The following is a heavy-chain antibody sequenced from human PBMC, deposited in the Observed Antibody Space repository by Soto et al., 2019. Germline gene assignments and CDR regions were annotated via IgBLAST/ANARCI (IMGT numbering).Heavy chain of an antibody. CDR2: ISGGGTTT. CDR3: AGDPYYYGSAF. D-gene: IGHD3-10*01. J-gene: IGHJ4*02. Sequence: GGSLRLSCAASGFRFSDHYMTWIRQAPGKGLEWVSKISGGGTTTYYADSVKGRFTVSRDNAKNSLYLQMTSLRAEDTAVYYCAGDPYYYGSAFWGQGALVTVSS. V-gene: IGHV3-11*01. CDR1: GFRFSDHY.